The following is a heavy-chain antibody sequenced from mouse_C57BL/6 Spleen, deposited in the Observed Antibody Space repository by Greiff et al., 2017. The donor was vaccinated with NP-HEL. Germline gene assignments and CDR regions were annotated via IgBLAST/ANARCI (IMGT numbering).Heavy chain of an antibody. D-gene: IGHD2-1*01. CDR1: GYAFSSSW. Sequence: QVQLQQSGPELVKPGASVKISCKASGYAFSSSWMNWVKQRPGKGLEWIGRIYPGDGDTNYNGKFKGKATLTADKSSSTAYMQLSSLTSEDSAVHCCARFYPSDYWGQGTTLTVSS. J-gene: IGHJ2*01. CDR3: ARFYPSDY. CDR2: IYPGDGDT. V-gene: IGHV1-82*01.